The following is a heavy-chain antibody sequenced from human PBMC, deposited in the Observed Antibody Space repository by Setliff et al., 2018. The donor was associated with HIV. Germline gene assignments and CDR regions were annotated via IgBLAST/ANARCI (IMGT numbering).Heavy chain of an antibody. D-gene: IGHD3-22*01. J-gene: IGHJ1*01. CDR1: GYTFTDYY. V-gene: IGHV1-2*02. CDR3: ARGGGSSYLYHSRGSEYFQY. CDR2: INTNSGDT. Sequence: ASVKVSCKASGYTFTDYYIQWVRQAPGQGLEWMGWINTNSGDTNYAQTFQGRVTMTRDTSISTGYMELSSLTSEDTAVYYCARGGGSSYLYHSRGSEYFQYWGQGALVTVSS.